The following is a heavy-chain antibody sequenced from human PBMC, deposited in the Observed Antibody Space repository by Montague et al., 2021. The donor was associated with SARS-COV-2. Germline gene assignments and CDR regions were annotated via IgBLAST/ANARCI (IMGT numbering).Heavy chain of an antibody. CDR1: GGSISRGYYY. J-gene: IGHJ4*02. CDR2: IYRSGSP. Sequence: TLSLTCTVSGGSISRGYYYWSWIRLPAGKGLEWIGRIYRSGSPNYNPSLESRVVLSVDTSRNQFSMKMTSVTAADTAVYYCARESLHLTGYYNDYFDYWGQGTLVTVSS. V-gene: IGHV4-61*02. CDR3: ARESLHLTGYYNDYFDY. D-gene: IGHD3-9*01.